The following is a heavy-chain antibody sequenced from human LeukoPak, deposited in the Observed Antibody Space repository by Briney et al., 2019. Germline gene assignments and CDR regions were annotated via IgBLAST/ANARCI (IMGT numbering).Heavy chain of an antibody. Sequence: GGSLRLSCAASGFTLNTHSMNWVRQAPGKGLEWVSYISSSGNNIYYADSVKGRFTISRDDAKNSLFLQMNSLRAEDTAVYYCAKDRVGNDYWGQGTLVTVSS. J-gene: IGHJ4*02. D-gene: IGHD2-15*01. CDR1: GFTLNTHS. V-gene: IGHV3-48*01. CDR3: AKDRVGNDY. CDR2: ISSSGNNI.